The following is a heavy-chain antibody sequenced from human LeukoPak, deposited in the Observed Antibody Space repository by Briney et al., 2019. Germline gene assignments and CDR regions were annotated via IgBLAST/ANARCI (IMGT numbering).Heavy chain of an antibody. D-gene: IGHD3-9*01. CDR1: GYTFTSYG. V-gene: IGHV1-18*01. CDR2: ISAYNGNT. J-gene: IGHJ4*02. CDR3: ARGLNDILTGYYSDIDD. Sequence: ASVKVSCMASGYTFTSYGISWVRQAPGQGLEWMGWISAYNGNTNYAQKLQGRVTMTTDTSTSTAYMELRSLRSDDTAVYYCARGLNDILTGYYSDIDDWGQGTLVTVSS.